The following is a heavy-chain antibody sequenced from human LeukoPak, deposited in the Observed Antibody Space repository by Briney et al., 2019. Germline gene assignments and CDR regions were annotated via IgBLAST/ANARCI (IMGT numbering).Heavy chain of an antibody. D-gene: IGHD6-19*01. J-gene: IGHJ4*02. V-gene: IGHV3-48*03. CDR3: ARAGLDY. CDR2: ISGSAATI. Sequence: PGGSLRLSCAASGFTFISYNMNWVRQAPGKGLEWLSHISGSAATIYYADSVKGRFIISRDNAKNSLYLQMDSLRAEDTAIYYCARAGLDYWGQGTLVTVSS. CDR1: GFTFISYN.